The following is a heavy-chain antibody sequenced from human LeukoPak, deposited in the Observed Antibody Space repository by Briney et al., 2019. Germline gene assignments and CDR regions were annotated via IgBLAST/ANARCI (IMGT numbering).Heavy chain of an antibody. J-gene: IGHJ4*02. CDR2: ISASDGTT. Sequence: PGGSLRLSCAASGFTFGSYSMTWVRQAPGKGLEWVSGISASDGTTFYADSVKGRFIISRDNSRNTLFLQMDSLRAEDMAVYYCVKGITSHDFFSRGDWGQGTLVTVSS. D-gene: IGHD3-10*01. CDR1: GFTFGSYS. V-gene: IGHV3-23*01. CDR3: VKGITSHDFFSRGD.